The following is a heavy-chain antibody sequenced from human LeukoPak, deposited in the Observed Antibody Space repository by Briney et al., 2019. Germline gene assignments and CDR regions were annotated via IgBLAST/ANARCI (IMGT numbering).Heavy chain of an antibody. CDR1: GYTFTTYG. V-gene: IGHV1-18*01. CDR3: ARGVDTAMVTGYFDY. Sequence: ASVNVSCKSSGYTFTTYGISWVRQAPGQGLEWMGWISAENGNTNYARKLLGRVTMTTDTSTSTAYMELRSLRSDDTAVYYCARGVDTAMVTGYFDYWGQGTLVTVSS. J-gene: IGHJ4*02. D-gene: IGHD5-18*01. CDR2: ISAENGNT.